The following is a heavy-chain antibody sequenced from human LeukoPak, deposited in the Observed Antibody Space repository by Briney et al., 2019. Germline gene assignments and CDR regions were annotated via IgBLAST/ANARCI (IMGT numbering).Heavy chain of an antibody. D-gene: IGHD6-13*01. J-gene: IGHJ4*02. CDR1: GYTFTSYG. V-gene: IGHV1-18*01. CDR2: INANNGNT. Sequence: ASVKVSCKASGYTFTSYGITWVRQAPGQGLEWMGWINANNGNTNYAQNLQGRVTMTRDTSTSTAYMELRSLRSDDTAVYYCARGHIAAAGDYWGQGTLVTVSS. CDR3: ARGHIAAAGDY.